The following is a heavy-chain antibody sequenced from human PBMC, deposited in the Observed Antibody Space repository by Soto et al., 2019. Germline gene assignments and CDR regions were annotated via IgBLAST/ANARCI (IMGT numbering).Heavy chain of an antibody. CDR2: FFHTGTA. Sequence: QVQLQESGPGLVKPSETLSLNCSVSGDAISRHYWSWIRQSPGKGLEWLGYFFHTGTALYNPSLRSRVTMSVDTSKNQCSRKLTSVIPADTAVYFCVRNYGGNSQFFDLWGRGTLVTVSS. J-gene: IGHJ2*01. D-gene: IGHD4-17*01. V-gene: IGHV4-59*11. CDR3: VRNYGGNSQFFDL. CDR1: GDAISRHY.